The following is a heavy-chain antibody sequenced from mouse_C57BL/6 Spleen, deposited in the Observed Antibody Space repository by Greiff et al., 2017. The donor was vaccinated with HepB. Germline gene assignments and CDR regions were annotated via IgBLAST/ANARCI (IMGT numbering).Heavy chain of an antibody. D-gene: IGHD2-5*01. J-gene: IGHJ2*01. CDR2: ISSGSSTI. CDR1: GFTFSDYG. Sequence: EVMLVESGGGLVKPGGSLKLSCAASGFTFSDYGMHWVRQAPEKGLEWVAYISSGSSTIYYADTVKGRCTISRDNAKNTLFLQMTSLMSEDTAMYYCARPYYSKRGYFDYWGQGTTLTVSS. V-gene: IGHV5-17*01. CDR3: ARPYYSKRGYFDY.